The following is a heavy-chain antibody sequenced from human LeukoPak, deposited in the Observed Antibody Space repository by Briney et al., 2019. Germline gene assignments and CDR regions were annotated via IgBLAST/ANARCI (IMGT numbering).Heavy chain of an antibody. CDR3: ARELGDVVVPAAMGY. Sequence: PGGSLRLSCAASGFTFSSYGMHWVRQSPGKGLEWVAFIRSDGSDKYYADSVKGRFTISRDNSKNTLYLQMNSLRAEDTAVYYCARELGDVVVPAAMGYWGQGTLVTVSS. J-gene: IGHJ4*02. CDR1: GFTFSSYG. D-gene: IGHD2-2*01. CDR2: IRSDGSDK. V-gene: IGHV3-30*02.